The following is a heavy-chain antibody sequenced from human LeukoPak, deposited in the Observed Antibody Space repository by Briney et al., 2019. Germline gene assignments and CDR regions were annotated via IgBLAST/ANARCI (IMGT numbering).Heavy chain of an antibody. J-gene: IGHJ5*02. CDR2: IYSRGT. CDR3: ARALRYFDWLYHSGVWFDP. V-gene: IGHV4-4*07. D-gene: IGHD3-9*01. CDR1: GGSISSYY. Sequence: SETLSLTCTVSGGSISSYYLSWIRQPAGKGLEWIGRIYSRGTTYNPSLKDRVTMSADTSRNHVSLTLNSVTAADTAVYYCARALRYFDWLYHSGVWFDPWGQGTLVTVSS.